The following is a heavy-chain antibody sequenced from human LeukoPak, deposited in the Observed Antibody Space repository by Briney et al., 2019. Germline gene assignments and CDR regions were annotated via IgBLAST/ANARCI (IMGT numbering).Heavy chain of an antibody. Sequence: GESLKISCKASGYTFTGDWIGWVRQMPGKGLEWMGIIYPGDSDTKYNAPFQGQVTISADKSISTAYLQWGSLMASDTATYYCARPALYCSSTVCPPYMDVWGKGTTVTVSS. D-gene: IGHD2-2*01. J-gene: IGHJ6*03. CDR3: ARPALYCSSTVCPPYMDV. CDR2: IYPGDSDT. V-gene: IGHV5-51*01. CDR1: GYTFTGDW.